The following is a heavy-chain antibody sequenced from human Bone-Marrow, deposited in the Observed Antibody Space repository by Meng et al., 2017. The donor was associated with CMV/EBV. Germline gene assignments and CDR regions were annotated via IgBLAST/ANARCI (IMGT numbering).Heavy chain of an antibody. CDR1: GFTFSSYW. D-gene: IGHD2-2*01. V-gene: IGHV3-7*01. CDR3: ARNKYLYYYYGMDV. CDR2: IKQDGSEK. J-gene: IGHJ6*02. Sequence: GESLKISCAASGFTFSSYWMSWVRQAPGKGLEWVANIKQDGSEKYYVDSVKGRFTISRDNAKNPLYLQMNSLRAEDTAVYYCARNKYLYYYYGMDVWGQGTTVTVSS.